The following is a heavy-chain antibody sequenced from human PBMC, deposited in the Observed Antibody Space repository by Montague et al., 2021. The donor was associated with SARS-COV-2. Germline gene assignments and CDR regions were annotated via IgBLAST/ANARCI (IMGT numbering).Heavy chain of an antibody. V-gene: IGHV4-39*01. CDR1: GGSISSSSYY. CDR2: IYYSGST. Sequence: ETLSLTCTVSGGSISSSSYYWGWICQPPGKGLEWIGSIYYSGSTYYNPSLKSRVTISVDTSKNQFSLKLSSVTAADTAVYYCARREDYYGSGSYPNWGQGTLVTVSS. J-gene: IGHJ4*02. CDR3: ARREDYYGSGSYPN. D-gene: IGHD3-10*01.